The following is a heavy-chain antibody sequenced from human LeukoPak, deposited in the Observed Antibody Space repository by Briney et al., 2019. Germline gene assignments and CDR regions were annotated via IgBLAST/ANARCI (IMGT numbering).Heavy chain of an antibody. D-gene: IGHD4-17*01. J-gene: IGHJ3*02. Sequence: SETLSLTCTVSGGSLSSYYFSWIRQSPGKGLEWIAYINYSGSASYNPSLKSRVTMSVDTSKQFSLSLSSVTAADAAVYYCARHNYDDYVFDIWGQGTKATVSS. V-gene: IGHV4-59*08. CDR2: INYSGSA. CDR3: ARHNYDDYVFDI. CDR1: GGSLSSYY.